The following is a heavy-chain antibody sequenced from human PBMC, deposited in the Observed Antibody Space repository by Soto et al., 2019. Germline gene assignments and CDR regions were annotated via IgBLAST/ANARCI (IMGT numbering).Heavy chain of an antibody. CDR1: GFTFSSYG. CDR3: AREAAAAGIYFDY. J-gene: IGHJ4*02. CDR2: IWYDGSNK. Sequence: GGSLRLSCAASGFTFSSYGMHWVRQAPGKGLEWVAVIWYDGSNKYYADSVKGRFTISRDNSKNTLYLQMNSLRAEDTAVYYCAREAAAAGIYFDYWGQGTLVNVSS. D-gene: IGHD6-13*01. V-gene: IGHV3-33*01.